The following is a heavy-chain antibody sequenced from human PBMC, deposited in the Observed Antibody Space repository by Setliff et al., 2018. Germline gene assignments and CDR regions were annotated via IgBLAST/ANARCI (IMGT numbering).Heavy chain of an antibody. CDR1: GGTFSSYA. J-gene: IGHJ6*03. Sequence: ASVKVSCKASGGTFSSYAISWVRRAPGQGLEWMGWINTNTGNPTYAQGFTGRFVFSLDTSVSTAYLQISSLKAEDTAVYYCARDNRGYAWDYYYYMDVWGKGTTVTVSS. CDR2: INTNTGNP. D-gene: IGHD2-15*01. CDR3: ARDNRGYAWDYYYYMDV. V-gene: IGHV7-4-1*02.